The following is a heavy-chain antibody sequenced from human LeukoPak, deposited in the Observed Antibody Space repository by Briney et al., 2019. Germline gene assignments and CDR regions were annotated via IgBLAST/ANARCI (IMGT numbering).Heavy chain of an antibody. CDR2: ISTYDGNT. D-gene: IGHD6-13*01. CDR1: GYTFTSYG. V-gene: IGHV1-18*01. CDR3: AREGVTAAGFNWFDP. Sequence: ASVKVSCKASGYTFTSYGISWLRQAPGQGLEWMGWISTYDGNTNYAQKLQGGVTMTTDTSTSTAYMELRSLRSDDSAVYYCAREGVTAAGFNWFDPWGQGIPVTVSS. J-gene: IGHJ5*02.